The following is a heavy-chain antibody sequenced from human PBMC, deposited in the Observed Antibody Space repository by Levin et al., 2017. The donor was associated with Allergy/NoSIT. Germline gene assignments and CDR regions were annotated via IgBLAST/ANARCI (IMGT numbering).Heavy chain of an antibody. CDR2: ISYDGNNK. CDR3: ARDHHYGSGTFDY. V-gene: IGHV3-30*03. J-gene: IGHJ4*02. D-gene: IGHD3-10*01. CDR1: GFTFSDYG. Sequence: PGGSLRLSCAASGFTFSDYGMHWVRQAPGKGLEWVALISYDGNNKYYADSVKGRFTISRDNYRKTLYLQMNSLGIDDTAVFYCARDHHYGSGTFDYWGQGTLVTVSS.